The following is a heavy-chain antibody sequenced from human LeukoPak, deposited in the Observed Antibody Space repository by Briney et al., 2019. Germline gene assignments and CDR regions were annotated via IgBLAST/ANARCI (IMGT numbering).Heavy chain of an antibody. D-gene: IGHD1-26*01. CDR3: AAVVGATLGL. J-gene: IGHJ4*02. CDR1: GFTFTSSA. Sequence: GTSVKVSCKASGFTFTSSAVQWVRQARGQRLEWIGWIVVGSGNANYAQKFQEGVTITRDMSTSTAYMELSSLRSEDTAVYYCAAVVGATLGLWGQGTLVTVSS. V-gene: IGHV1-58*01. CDR2: IVVGSGNA.